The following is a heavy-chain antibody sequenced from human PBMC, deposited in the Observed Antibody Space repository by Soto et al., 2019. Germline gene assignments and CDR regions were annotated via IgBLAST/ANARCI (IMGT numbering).Heavy chain of an antibody. Sequence: GGSLRLSCAASGFTFSSYAMHWVRQAPGKGLEWVAVISYDGSNKYYADSVKGRFTISRDNSKNTLYLQMNSLRAEDTAVYYRASDQMATTNEWVYFDYWGQGTLVTVSS. CDR2: ISYDGSNK. J-gene: IGHJ4*02. CDR1: GFTFSSYA. CDR3: ASDQMATTNEWVYFDY. D-gene: IGHD5-12*01. V-gene: IGHV3-30-3*01.